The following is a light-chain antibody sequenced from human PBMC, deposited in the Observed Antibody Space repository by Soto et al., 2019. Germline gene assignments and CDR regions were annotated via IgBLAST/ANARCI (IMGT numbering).Light chain of an antibody. CDR3: AAWDDSLNGVV. V-gene: IGLV1-44*01. J-gene: IGLJ2*01. Sequence: QPVLTQPPSASGTPGQTIAISCSGGSSNIGSHTVNWYQQLPGTAPRLLIYSNTQRPSGVPDRFSGSKSGTSASLAISGLQSEYEGDHYCAAWDDSLNGVVFGGGTKLTVL. CDR1: SSNIGSHT. CDR2: SNT.